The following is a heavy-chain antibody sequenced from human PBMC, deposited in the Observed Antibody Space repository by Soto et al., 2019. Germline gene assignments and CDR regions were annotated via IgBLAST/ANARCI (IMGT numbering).Heavy chain of an antibody. CDR1: GLSLSTSGVA. D-gene: IGHD3-9*01. J-gene: IGHJ1*01. CDR2: IYWDDDK. V-gene: IGHV2-5*02. Sequence: GSGATLVNPTQTLTLTCTFSGLSLSTSGVAVGWIRQPPGKALEWLALIYWDDDKRYSPSLKSRLTITKDTSKNQVVLTMTNMDPVDTSTYYCAHRLARGATGLYFQHWGQGTPVTVSS. CDR3: AHRLARGATGLYFQH.